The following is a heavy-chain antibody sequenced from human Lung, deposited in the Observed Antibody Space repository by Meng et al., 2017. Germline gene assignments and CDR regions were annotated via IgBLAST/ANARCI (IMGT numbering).Heavy chain of an antibody. D-gene: IGHD6-13*01. CDR2: ISYDGSNK. V-gene: IGHV3-30*18. J-gene: IGHJ4*02. Sequence: QVQLVESGGGGVQRVRSLRLSCAASGFTFSSSGMPWGRQAPGKGLEWVAVISYDGSNKYYADSVKGRFTISRDNSKNTLYLQMNSLRAEDTAVYYCAKDLSKQQQLGELDYWGQGTLVTVSS. CDR3: AKDLSKQQQLGELDY. CDR1: GFTFSSSG.